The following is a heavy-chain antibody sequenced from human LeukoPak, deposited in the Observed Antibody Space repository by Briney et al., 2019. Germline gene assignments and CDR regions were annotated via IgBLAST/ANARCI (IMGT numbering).Heavy chain of an antibody. CDR3: ARGGYYDFWSGYYTPSPFDF. Sequence: SETLSLTCTVSGGALSSYYWSWIRQPPGKGLEWIGYIYYSGSINYNPSLKSRVTISVDTSKIQFSLKLSSVTAADTAVYYCARGGYYDFWSGYYTPSPFDFWGQGALVTVSS. CDR1: GGALSSYY. V-gene: IGHV4-59*08. J-gene: IGHJ4*02. CDR2: IYYSGSI. D-gene: IGHD3-3*01.